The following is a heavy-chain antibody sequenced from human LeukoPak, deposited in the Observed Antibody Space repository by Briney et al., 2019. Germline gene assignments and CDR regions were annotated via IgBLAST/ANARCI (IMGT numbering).Heavy chain of an antibody. D-gene: IGHD1-1*01. CDR3: ASDQKLEGPFDY. CDR1: GGTFSSYA. Sequence: SVKVSCKASGGTFSSYAISWVRRAPGQGLEWMGRIIPILGIANYAQKFQGRVTITADKSTSTAYMELSSLRSEDTAVYYCASDQKLEGPFDYWGQGTLVTVSS. J-gene: IGHJ4*02. V-gene: IGHV1-69*04. CDR2: IIPILGIA.